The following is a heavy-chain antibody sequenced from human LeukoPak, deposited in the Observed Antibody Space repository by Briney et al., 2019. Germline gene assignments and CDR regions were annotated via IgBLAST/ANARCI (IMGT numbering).Heavy chain of an antibody. Sequence: PSETLSLTCAVSGGSISSGGYSWSWIRQPPGKGLEWIGYIYHSGSTYYNPSLKSRVTLSVDRSKNQFSLKLSSVTAADTAVYYCARGVRVRGGNWFDPWGQGTLVTVSS. CDR1: GGSISSGGYS. D-gene: IGHD3-10*01. J-gene: IGHJ5*02. V-gene: IGHV4-30-2*01. CDR2: IYHSGST. CDR3: ARGVRVRGGNWFDP.